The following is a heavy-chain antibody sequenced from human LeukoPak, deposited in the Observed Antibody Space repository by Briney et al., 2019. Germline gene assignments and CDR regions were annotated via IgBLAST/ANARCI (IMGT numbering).Heavy chain of an antibody. CDR3: ARLLIYCSSTSCYEWFDP. V-gene: IGHV4-39*01. CDR1: GGSISSSNYY. CDR2: IYYSGIT. Sequence: SETLSLTCTVSGGSISSSNYYWGWIRQPPGKGLEWIGSIYYSGITYYNPSLKSRVTISVETSNDQFSLKLSSVTAADTAMYYCARLLIYCSSTSCYEWFDPWGQGTLVTVSS. D-gene: IGHD2-2*01. J-gene: IGHJ5*02.